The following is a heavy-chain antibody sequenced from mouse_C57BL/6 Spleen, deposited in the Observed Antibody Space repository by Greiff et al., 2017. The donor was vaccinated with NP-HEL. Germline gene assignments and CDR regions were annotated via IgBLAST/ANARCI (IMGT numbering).Heavy chain of an antibody. CDR1: GYAFSSYW. J-gene: IGHJ2*01. V-gene: IGHV1-80*01. D-gene: IGHD4-1*01. Sequence: QVQLKESGAELVKPGASVKISCKASGYAFSSYWMNWVKQRPGKGLEWIGQIYPGDGDTNYNGKFKGKATLTADKSSSTAYMQLSSLTSEDSAVYFCARGETGALFDYWGQGTTLTVSS. CDR3: ARGETGALFDY. CDR2: IYPGDGDT.